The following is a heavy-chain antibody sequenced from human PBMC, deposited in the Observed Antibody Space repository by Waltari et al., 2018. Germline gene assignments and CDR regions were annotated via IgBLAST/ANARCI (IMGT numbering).Heavy chain of an antibody. CDR1: GGSISSGGYS. CDR3: ARTGYSGYDNYYYYMDV. D-gene: IGHD5-12*01. V-gene: IGHV4-30-2*01. CDR2: IYHSGST. Sequence: QLQLQESGSGLVKPSQTLSLTCAVSGGSISSGGYSWSWIRQPPGKGLEWIGYIYHSGSTYDNPSLKSRVTISVDRSKNQFSRKLSSVTAADTAVYYCARTGYSGYDNYYYYMDVWGKGTTVTVSS. J-gene: IGHJ6*03.